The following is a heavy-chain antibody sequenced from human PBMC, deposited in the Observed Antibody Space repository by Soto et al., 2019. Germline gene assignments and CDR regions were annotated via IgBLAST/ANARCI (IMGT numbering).Heavy chain of an antibody. D-gene: IGHD6-6*01. J-gene: IGHJ6*02. CDR1: GGSISSYY. CDR3: ARTIIAKVGSSSPPGYYYYYGMDV. CDR2: IYYSGST. Sequence: SETLSLTCTVSGGSISSYYWSWIRQPPGKGLEWIGYIYYSGSTNYNPSLKSRVTISVDTSKNQFSPKLSSVTAADTAVYYCARTIIAKVGSSSPPGYYYYYGMDVWGQGTTVTVSS. V-gene: IGHV4-59*01.